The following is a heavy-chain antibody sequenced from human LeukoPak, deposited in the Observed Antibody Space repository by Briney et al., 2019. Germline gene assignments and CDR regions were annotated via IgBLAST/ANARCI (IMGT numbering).Heavy chain of an antibody. CDR1: GDSVSSNSAA. CDR2: TYYRSKWYN. J-gene: IGHJ4*02. V-gene: IGHV6-1*01. D-gene: IGHD6-19*01. Sequence: SQTLSLTCAISGDSVSSNSAAWNWIRQSPSRGLEWLGRTYYRSKWYNDYAVSVKSRITINPDTSKNQFSLQLNSVTPEDTAVYYCARAPSYSSGRPPKSYHLDYWGQGTLVTVSS. CDR3: ARAPSYSSGRPPKSYHLDY.